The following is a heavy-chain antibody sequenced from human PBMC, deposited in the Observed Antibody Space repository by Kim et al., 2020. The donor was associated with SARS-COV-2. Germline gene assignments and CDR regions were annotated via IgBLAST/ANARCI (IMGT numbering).Heavy chain of an antibody. D-gene: IGHD2-15*01. V-gene: IGHV4-59*01. CDR2: IYYSGST. CDR3: ARGGLTVVTSPFDY. J-gene: IGHJ4*02. Sequence: SETLSLTCTVSGGSISSSYWSWIRQPPGKGLEWIGYIYYSGSTNYNPSLKSRVTISVDTSKNQFSLKLSSVTAADTAVYYCARGGLTVVTSPFDYWGQGTLVTVSS. CDR1: GGSISSSY.